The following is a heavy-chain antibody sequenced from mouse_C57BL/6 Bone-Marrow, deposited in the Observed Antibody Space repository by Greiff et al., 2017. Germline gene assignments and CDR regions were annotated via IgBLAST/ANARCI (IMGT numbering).Heavy chain of an antibody. V-gene: IGHV1-53*01. CDR2: INPSNGGT. J-gene: IGHJ2*01. Sequence: QVQLQQPGTELVKPGASVKLSCKASGYTFTSYWMHWVKQRPGQGLEWIGIINPSNGGTNYNEKFKSKATLTVDKSSSTAYMQLSSLTSEDSAVYYCARVDPPMGDYFDYWGQGTTLTVSS. CDR3: ARVDPPMGDYFDY. CDR1: GYTFTSYW.